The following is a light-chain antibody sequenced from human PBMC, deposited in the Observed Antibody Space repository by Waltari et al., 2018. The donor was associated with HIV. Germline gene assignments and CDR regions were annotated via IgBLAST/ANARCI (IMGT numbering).Light chain of an antibody. Sequence: QSALTQPASVSGSPGQSITISCTGTRSDIGGYHIVSWFQQHPGKAPKVMIYEVTKRPSGVSNRFSGSKSGNTASLTISGLQAEDEADYYCCSYAGGTTSVFGGGTKLTVL. CDR2: EVT. V-gene: IGLV2-23*02. CDR1: RSDIGGYHI. CDR3: CSYAGGTTSV. J-gene: IGLJ3*02.